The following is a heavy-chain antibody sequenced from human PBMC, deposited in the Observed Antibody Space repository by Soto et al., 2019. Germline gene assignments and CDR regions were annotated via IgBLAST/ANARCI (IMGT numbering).Heavy chain of an antibody. CDR1: GFTFSDYY. D-gene: IGHD6-13*01. V-gene: IGHV3-11*01. CDR3: ARDRGIAAAGTRVDYYYYMDL. CDR2: ISSSGSTI. J-gene: IGHJ6*03. Sequence: GGSLRLSCAASGFTFSDYYMSWIRQAPGKGLEWVSYISSSGSTIYYADSVKGRFNISRDNAKNSLYLQMNSLRAEDTAVYYCARDRGIAAAGTRVDYYYYMDLWGKGTTVTVSS.